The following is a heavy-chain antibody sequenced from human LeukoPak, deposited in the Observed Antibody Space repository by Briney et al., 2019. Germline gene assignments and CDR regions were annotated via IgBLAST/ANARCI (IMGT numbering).Heavy chain of an antibody. CDR2: ISGSGGST. D-gene: IGHD6-19*01. CDR1: GFTFSSYA. CDR3: VMAIGIAVAGASVY. V-gene: IGHV3-23*01. Sequence: GGSLRLSCAASGFTFSSYAMSWVRQAPGKGLEWVSPISGSGGSTYYADSVKGRFTISRDNSKNTLYLQMNSLRAEDTAVYYCVMAIGIAVAGASVYWGQGTLVTVSS. J-gene: IGHJ4*02.